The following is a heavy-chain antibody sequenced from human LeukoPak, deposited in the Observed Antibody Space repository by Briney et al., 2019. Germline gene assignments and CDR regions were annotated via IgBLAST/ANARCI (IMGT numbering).Heavy chain of an antibody. V-gene: IGHV3-21*01. Sequence: GGSLRLSCAASGFTFSGYSMNWVRQAPGKGLEWVSSISSSSSYIYYADSVKGRFTISRDNAKNSLYLQMNSLRAEDTAVYYCATGRDCSGGSCYSVYWGQGTLVTVSS. D-gene: IGHD2-15*01. CDR2: ISSSSSYI. CDR3: ATGRDCSGGSCYSVY. CDR1: GFTFSGYS. J-gene: IGHJ4*02.